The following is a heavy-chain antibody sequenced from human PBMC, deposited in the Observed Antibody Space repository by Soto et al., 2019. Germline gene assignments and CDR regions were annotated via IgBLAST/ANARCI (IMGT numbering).Heavy chain of an antibody. CDR3: ARLSSPPLGAARRELDY. J-gene: IGHJ4*02. CDR2: IYPGDSDT. D-gene: IGHD6-13*01. CDR1: GYSFTSYW. Sequence: GESLKISCKGSGYSFTSYWIGWVRQMPGKGLEWMGIIYPGDSDTRYSPSFQGQVTISADKSISTAYLQWSSLKASDTAMYYCARLSSPPLGAARRELDYWGQGTLVTVSS. V-gene: IGHV5-51*01.